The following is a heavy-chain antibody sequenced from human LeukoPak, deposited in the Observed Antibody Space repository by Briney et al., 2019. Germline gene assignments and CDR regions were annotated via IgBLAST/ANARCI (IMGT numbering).Heavy chain of an antibody. V-gene: IGHV4-4*07. Sequence: SGPTLVNPSETLSLTCTVSGGSISSYDWSWIRQPAGKGLEWIGRIYTSGSTNYSPSLKSGVTMSVDTSKNQFSLKLSYVTAADTAVYYCARVHPISPLELPRIDAFDIWGQGTMVTVSS. D-gene: IGHD1-7*01. J-gene: IGHJ3*02. CDR3: ARVHPISPLELPRIDAFDI. CDR1: GGSISSYD. CDR2: IYTSGST.